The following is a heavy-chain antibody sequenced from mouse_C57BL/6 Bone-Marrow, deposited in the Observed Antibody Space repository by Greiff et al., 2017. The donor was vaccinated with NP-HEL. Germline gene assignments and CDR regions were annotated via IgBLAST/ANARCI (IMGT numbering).Heavy chain of an antibody. J-gene: IGHJ2*01. CDR1: GYTFTSYW. V-gene: IGHV1-74*01. Sequence: QVQLKQPGAELVKPGASVKVSCKASGYTFTSYWMHWVKQRPGQGLEWIGRIHPSDSDTNYNQKFKGKATLTVDKSSSTAYMQLSSLTSEDSAVYYCVGADSSGSYYFDYWGQGTTLTVSS. CDR3: VGADSSGSYYFDY. D-gene: IGHD3-2*02. CDR2: IHPSDSDT.